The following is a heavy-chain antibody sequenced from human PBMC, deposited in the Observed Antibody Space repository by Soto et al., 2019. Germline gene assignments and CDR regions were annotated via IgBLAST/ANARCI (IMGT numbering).Heavy chain of an antibody. V-gene: IGHV3-11*01. CDR1: GFTFSDYY. CDR2: ISSSGSTI. J-gene: IGHJ6*03. D-gene: IGHD3-10*01. Sequence: GGSLRLSCAASGFTFSDYYMSWIRQAPGKGLEWVSYISSSGSTIYYADSVKGRFTISRDNAKNSLYLQMNSLRAEDTAVYYCARDDGDYYGSGSYYNSSDYYYYYYMDVWGKGTTVTVSS. CDR3: ARDDGDYYGSGSYYNSSDYYYYYYMDV.